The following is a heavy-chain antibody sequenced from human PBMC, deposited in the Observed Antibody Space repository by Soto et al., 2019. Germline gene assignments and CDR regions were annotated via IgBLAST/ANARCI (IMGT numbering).Heavy chain of an antibody. D-gene: IGHD2-8*02. V-gene: IGHV3-23*01. CDR3: AKVGRVLVVTYYFDY. CDR2: ISGSGGST. CDR1: GFTFSSYA. Sequence: GGSLRLSCAASGFTFSSYAMSWVRQAPGKGLEWVSAISGSGGSTYYADSVKGRLTISRDNSKNTLYLQMNSLRAEDTAVYYCAKVGRVLVVTYYFDYWGQGTLVTVSS. J-gene: IGHJ4*02.